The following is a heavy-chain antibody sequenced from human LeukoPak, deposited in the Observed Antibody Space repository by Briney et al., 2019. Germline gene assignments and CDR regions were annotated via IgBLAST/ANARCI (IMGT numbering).Heavy chain of an antibody. Sequence: SRTPSPSPSVSGGSITGYYRSWVREPPGKGLEWIGFVQYSGSTHYTPSVNSRVTISLYTSTSPFSLKLSSVTAADTAVYYCARGDLSCHGSGSYCGFDFWGQGTTVTVSA. CDR3: ARGDLSCHGSGSYCGFDF. CDR1: GGSITGYY. J-gene: IGHJ3*01. D-gene: IGHD3-10*01. CDR2: VQYSGST. V-gene: IGHV4-59*08.